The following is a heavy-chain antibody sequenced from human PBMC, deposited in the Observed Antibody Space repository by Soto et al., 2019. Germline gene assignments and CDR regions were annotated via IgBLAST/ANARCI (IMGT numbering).Heavy chain of an antibody. Sequence: GGSLRLSCAASGFTFDNYAMGWVRQAPGKGLEWVSAITGSGSDTYDGSNKYYADSVKGRFTISRDNSKNTLYLQMNSLRAEDTAVYYCAKITYSGSYAGYYGMDVWGQGTTVTVSS. J-gene: IGHJ6*02. D-gene: IGHD1-26*01. V-gene: IGHV3-23*01. CDR3: AKITYSGSYAGYYGMDV. CDR2: ITGSGSDT. CDR1: GFTFDNYA.